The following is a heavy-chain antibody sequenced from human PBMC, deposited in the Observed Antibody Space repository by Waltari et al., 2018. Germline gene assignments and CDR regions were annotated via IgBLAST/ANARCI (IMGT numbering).Heavy chain of an antibody. J-gene: IGHJ4*02. CDR2: INPNSGGT. D-gene: IGHD3-10*01. V-gene: IGHV1-2*02. Sequence: QVQLVQSGAEVKKPGASVKVSCKASGYTFTGYYMHWVRQAPGQGLEWMGGINPNSGGTNYAQKLQGRVTMTTDTSTSTAYMELRSLRSDDTAVYYCARVSVKPALFDYWGQGTLVTVSS. CDR1: GYTFTGYY. CDR3: ARVSVKPALFDY.